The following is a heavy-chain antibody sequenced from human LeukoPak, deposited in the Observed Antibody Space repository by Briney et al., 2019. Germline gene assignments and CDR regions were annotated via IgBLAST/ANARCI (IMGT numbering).Heavy chain of an antibody. D-gene: IGHD2-2*01. J-gene: IGHJ4*02. V-gene: IGHV3-73*01. Sequence: GGSLRLSCAASGFTFSGSAMHWVRQASGKGLEWVGRIRSKANSYATAYAASVKGRFTISRDDSKNTAYLQMNSLKTEDTAVYYCTRHKGYCSSTSCYEDYWGQGTLVTVSS. CDR1: GFTFSGSA. CDR2: IRSKANSYAT. CDR3: TRHKGYCSSTSCYEDY.